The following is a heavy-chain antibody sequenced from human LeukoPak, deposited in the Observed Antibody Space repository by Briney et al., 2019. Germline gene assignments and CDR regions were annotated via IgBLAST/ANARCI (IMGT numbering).Heavy chain of an antibody. V-gene: IGHV1-2*02. J-gene: IGHJ4*02. CDR2: INPNSGGT. CDR1: VYTFTGYF. D-gene: IGHD6-19*01. Sequence: ASVKVSCKASVYTFTGYFVHWLRQAPGQGLEWMGWINPNSGGTIYAQKFQGRVTMTRDTSISTAYMELSRLTSDDTAVYYCVRGVSGWFYWGQGTLVTVSS. CDR3: VRGVSGWFY.